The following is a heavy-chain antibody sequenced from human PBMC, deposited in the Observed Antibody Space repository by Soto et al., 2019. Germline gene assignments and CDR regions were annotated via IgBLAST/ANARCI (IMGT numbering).Heavy chain of an antibody. V-gene: IGHV3-15*01. Sequence: PGGPLTVSCAASGFIFSKAWMSWVRQAAGKGLEWAGRIKSQPDRGAAESAAPGKGRFTISRDESKNMVSLQMNSLKTEDTAVYYSTPDTTCSNGVCCPYYYGLGVWGQGTTVTASS. D-gene: IGHD2-8*01. CDR2: IKSQPDRGAA. CDR3: TPDTTCSNGVCCPYYYGLGV. CDR1: GFIFSKAW. J-gene: IGHJ6*02.